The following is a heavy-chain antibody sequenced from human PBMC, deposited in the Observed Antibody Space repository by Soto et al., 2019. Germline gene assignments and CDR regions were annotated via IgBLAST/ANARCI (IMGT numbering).Heavy chain of an antibody. J-gene: IGHJ5*02. D-gene: IGHD3-10*01. CDR2: IYYSGST. CDR1: GGSISSGGYY. CDR3: ARVRARLWFGELSA. Sequence: TLSLTCTVSGGSISSGGYYWSWIRQHPGKGLEWIGYIYYSGSTYYNPSLKSRVTISVDTSKNQFSLKLSSVTAADTAVYYCARVRARLWFGELSAWGQGTLVTVS. V-gene: IGHV4-31*03.